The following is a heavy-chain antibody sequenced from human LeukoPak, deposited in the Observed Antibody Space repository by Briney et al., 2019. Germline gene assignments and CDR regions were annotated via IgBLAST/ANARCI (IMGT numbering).Heavy chain of an antibody. J-gene: IGHJ6*03. V-gene: IGHV4-59*12. CDR1: GGSISSYY. CDR2: IYYSGST. CDR3: ARGGGTTEDFYYYMDV. Sequence: SETLSLTCTVSGGSISSYYWSWIRQPPGKGLEWIGYIYYSGSTNYNPSLKSRVTISVDTSKNQFSLKLSSVTAADTAVYYCARGGGTTEDFYYYMDVWGKGTTVTISS. D-gene: IGHD3-16*01.